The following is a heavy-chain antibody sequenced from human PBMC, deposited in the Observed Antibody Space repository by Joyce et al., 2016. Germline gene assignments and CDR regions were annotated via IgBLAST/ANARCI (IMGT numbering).Heavy chain of an antibody. J-gene: IGHJ3*02. CDR3: ARDAGFGLDALDI. CDR2: TFYRSKWYN. CDR1: GDFVSSNSAA. V-gene: IGHV6-1*01. D-gene: IGHD3/OR15-3a*01. Sequence: QVQLQQSGPGLVKPSQILSLTCPISGDFVSSNSAAWNWIRQSPSRGLEWLRRTFYRSKWYNDDAVSVRSRISINPATSKNRFSLHLNSVTPEDTAVYYCARDAGFGLDALDIWGQGTMVTVSS.